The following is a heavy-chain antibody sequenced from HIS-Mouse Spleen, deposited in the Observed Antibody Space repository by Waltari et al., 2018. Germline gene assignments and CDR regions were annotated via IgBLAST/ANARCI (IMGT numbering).Heavy chain of an antibody. V-gene: IGHV4-39*07. J-gene: IGHJ2*01. CDR2: IYYSGST. D-gene: IGHD6-13*01. CDR1: GGPSSSSSYY. CDR3: AREIPYSSSWYDWYFDL. Sequence: QLQLQESGPGLVKPSETLSSTCTVPGGPSSSSSYYWGGIRQPPGKGLEWIGSIYYSGSTYYNPSLKSRVTISVDTSKNQFSLKLSSVTAADTAVYYCAREIPYSSSWYDWYFDLWGRGTLVTVSS.